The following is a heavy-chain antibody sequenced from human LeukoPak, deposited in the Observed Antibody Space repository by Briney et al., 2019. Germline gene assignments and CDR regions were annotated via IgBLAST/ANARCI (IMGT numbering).Heavy chain of an antibody. J-gene: IGHJ6*02. D-gene: IGHD6-13*01. CDR3: AKLKASSWPLGGAMDV. CDR2: IWYDGSIK. Sequence: GRSLRLSCAASGFSFSSYGMHWVRQAPGKGLEWVAVIWYDGSIKYYGDSVKGRFTISRDNSKNTLYLQMNSLRAEDTAVYYCAKLKASSWPLGGAMDVWGQGTTVTVSS. V-gene: IGHV3-33*06. CDR1: GFSFSSYG.